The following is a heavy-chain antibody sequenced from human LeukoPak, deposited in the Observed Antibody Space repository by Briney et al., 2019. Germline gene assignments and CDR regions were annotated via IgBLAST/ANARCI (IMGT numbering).Heavy chain of an antibody. CDR1: GYTFTSYD. Sequence: ASVKVSRKASGYTFTSYDINWVRQATGQGLEWMGWMNPNSGNTGYAQKFQGRVTMTRNTSISTAYMELSSLRSEDTAVYYCARGSGSGRLPYYYYGMDVWGQGTTVTVSS. D-gene: IGHD3-10*01. J-gene: IGHJ6*02. CDR2: MNPNSGNT. CDR3: ARGSGSGRLPYYYYGMDV. V-gene: IGHV1-8*01.